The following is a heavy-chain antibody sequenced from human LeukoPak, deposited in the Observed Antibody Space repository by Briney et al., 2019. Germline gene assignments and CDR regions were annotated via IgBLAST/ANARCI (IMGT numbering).Heavy chain of an antibody. D-gene: IGHD3-10*01. CDR3: ASSGSGSYYIFDY. CDR2: INHSGTT. V-gene: IGHV4-34*01. J-gene: IGHJ4*02. CDR1: GGSFSGYY. Sequence: PSETLSLTCAVYGGSFSGYYWSWIRQPPGKGLEWIGEINHSGTTNYNPSLKSRVTISLATSKNQFSLKLSSVTAADTAVYYCASSGSGSYYIFDYWGQGTLVTVSS.